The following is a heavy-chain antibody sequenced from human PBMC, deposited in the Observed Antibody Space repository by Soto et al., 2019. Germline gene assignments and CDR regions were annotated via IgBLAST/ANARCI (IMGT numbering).Heavy chain of an antibody. D-gene: IGHD6-19*01. CDR2: IYYSGNT. V-gene: IGHV4-59*08. CDR1: GGSISTYY. CDR3: ARGGLLPDY. Sequence: SETLSLTCTVSGGSISTYYWSWIRQPPGKGLEWIGYIYYSGNTNYNPSLKSRVSISVDTSKNQFFLKLSSVSAADTAVYYCARGGLLPDYWGQGTLVTVSS. J-gene: IGHJ4*02.